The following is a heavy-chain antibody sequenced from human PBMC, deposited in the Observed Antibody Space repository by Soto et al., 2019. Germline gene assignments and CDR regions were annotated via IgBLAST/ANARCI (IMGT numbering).Heavy chain of an antibody. J-gene: IGHJ2*01. CDR1: GFTFSSYA. Sequence: QVQLVESGGGVVQPGRSLRLSCAASGFTFSSYAMHWVRQAPGKGLERVAVISYDGSNKYYADSVKGRFTISRDKSKNTLYLKMQSLRAEDTAVYYYPRPLWRDDYNWGYCDLWGRGTQVTVSS. D-gene: IGHD4-4*01. V-gene: IGHV3-30-3*01. CDR3: PRPLWRDDYNWGYCDL. CDR2: ISYDGSNK.